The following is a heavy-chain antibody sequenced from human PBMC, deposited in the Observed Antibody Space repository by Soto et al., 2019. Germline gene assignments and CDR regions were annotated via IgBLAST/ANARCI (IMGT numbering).Heavy chain of an antibody. J-gene: IGHJ4*02. CDR1: GGSISSGGYS. V-gene: IGHV4-30-2*01. CDR3: VRVAGGGIFDY. Sequence: SETLSLTCAVSGGSISSGGYSWSWIRQPPGKGLEWIGYIYHTGTTYYNPSLRSRVTMSVDRSKNQFSLKLTSVTAADTAVYYCVRVAGGGIFDYWGPGNLVTVSS. CDR2: IYHTGTT. D-gene: IGHD2-15*01.